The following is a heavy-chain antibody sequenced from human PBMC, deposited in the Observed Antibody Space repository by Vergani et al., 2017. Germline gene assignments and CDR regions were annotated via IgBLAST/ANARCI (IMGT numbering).Heavy chain of an antibody. D-gene: IGHD6-19*01. CDR2: INAGNGNT. V-gene: IGHV1-3*01. J-gene: IGHJ4*02. Sequence: QVQLVQSGAEVKKPGASVKVSCKASGYTFTSYAMHWVRQAPGKRLEWMGWINAGNGNTKYSQKFQGRVTITRDTSASTAYMELSSLRSEDTAVYYCARGIRVYGIAVAGTAFDYWGQGTLVTVSS. CDR1: GYTFTSYA. CDR3: ARGIRVYGIAVAGTAFDY.